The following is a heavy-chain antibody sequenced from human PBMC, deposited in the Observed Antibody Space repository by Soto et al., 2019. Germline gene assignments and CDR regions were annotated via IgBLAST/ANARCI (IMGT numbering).Heavy chain of an antibody. CDR3: AGRWDYYDSSGPIDY. D-gene: IGHD3-22*01. CDR2: INHSGST. CDR1: GGSFSGYY. V-gene: IGHV4-34*01. Sequence: SETLSLTCAVYGGSFSGYYWSWVRQPPGKGLEWIGEINHSGSTNYNPSLKSRATISVDTSKNQFSLKLSSVTAADTAVYYCAGRWDYYDSSGPIDYWGQGTLVTVSS. J-gene: IGHJ4*02.